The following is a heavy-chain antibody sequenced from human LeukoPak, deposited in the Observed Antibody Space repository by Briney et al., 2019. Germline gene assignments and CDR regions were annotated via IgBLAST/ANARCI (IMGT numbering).Heavy chain of an antibody. V-gene: IGHV1-2*02. CDR2: INPNSGGT. Sequence: ASVKVSCKASGYIFTGYYMHWVRQAPGQGLEWMGWINPNSGGTNYAQKFQGRVTMTRDTSISTAYMELSRLRSDDTAVYYCARGYGSGSYYTGFDYWGQGTLVTVSS. D-gene: IGHD3-10*01. CDR3: ARGYGSGSYYTGFDY. CDR1: GYIFTGYY. J-gene: IGHJ4*02.